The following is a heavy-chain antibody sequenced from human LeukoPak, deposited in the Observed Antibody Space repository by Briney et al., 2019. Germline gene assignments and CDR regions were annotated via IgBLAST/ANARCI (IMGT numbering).Heavy chain of an antibody. D-gene: IGHD3-9*01. CDR1: GFTFSSYW. CDR2: IKQDGSEK. J-gene: IGHJ4*02. CDR3: ARVRRYFDWLLDY. V-gene: IGHV3-7*01. Sequence: GGSLRLSWAASGFTFSSYWMSWVRQAPGKGLEWVANIKQDGSEKYYVDSVKGRFTISRDNAKNSLYLQMNSLRAEDTAVYYCARVRRYFDWLLDYWGQGTLVTVSS.